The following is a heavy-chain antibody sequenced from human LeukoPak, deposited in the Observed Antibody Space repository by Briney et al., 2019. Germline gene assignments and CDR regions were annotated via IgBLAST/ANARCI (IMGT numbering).Heavy chain of an antibody. CDR1: GFSFNIYA. CDR2: IGSGSVDK. Sequence: GGSLRLSCAASGFSFNIYAMGWVRQAPGKGLEWVSVIGSGSVDKHYADTVRGRFDISRDNSKNRLFLQMNSLRVEDSGVYYCAKRVPLTALDSWGQGTLVTVSS. D-gene: IGHD3-3*01. J-gene: IGHJ5*01. V-gene: IGHV3-23*01. CDR3: AKRVPLTALDS.